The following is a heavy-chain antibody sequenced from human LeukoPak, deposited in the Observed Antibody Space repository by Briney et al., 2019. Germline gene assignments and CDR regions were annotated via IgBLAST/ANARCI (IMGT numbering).Heavy chain of an antibody. V-gene: IGHV3-7*04. J-gene: IGHJ6*02. CDR1: GFTFSSYW. Sequence: GGSLRLSCAASGFTFSSYWMIWVRQAPGKGLEWVANIKEDGSEKHYVDSVKGRFTISRDNAKKSLYLQMNSLRAEDMGVYYCARRYYCALDVWGQGTTVTVSS. CDR3: ARRYYCALDV. CDR2: IKEDGSEK.